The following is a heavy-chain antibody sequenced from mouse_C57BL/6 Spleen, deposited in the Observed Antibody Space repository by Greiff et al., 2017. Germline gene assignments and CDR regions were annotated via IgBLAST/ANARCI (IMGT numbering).Heavy chain of an antibody. CDR2: IDPSASYT. J-gene: IGHJ4*01. CDR1: GYTFTSYW. V-gene: IGHV1-50*01. Sequence: QVQLQQPGAELVQPGASVKLSCKASGYTFTSYWMQWVKQRPGQGLEWIGEIDPSASYTNYNQKFKGKATLTVDTSTSTAYMQLSSLTSEDSAVYYCARPPNRYYYAMDYWGQGTSVTVSS. CDR3: ARPPNRYYYAMDY.